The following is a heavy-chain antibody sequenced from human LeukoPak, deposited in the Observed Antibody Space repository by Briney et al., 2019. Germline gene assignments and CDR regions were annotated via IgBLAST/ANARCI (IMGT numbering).Heavy chain of an antibody. V-gene: IGHV3-7*01. J-gene: IGHJ6*02. CDR2: IKQDGSEK. D-gene: IGHD3-3*01. Sequence: GGSLRLSCAASGLTFSSYWMSWVRQAPGKGLEWVANIKQDGSEKNYVDSVKGRFTISRDNAKNSLYLQMNSLRAEDTAVYYCARENPGTIFGVVQYGMDVWGQGTTVTVSS. CDR1: GLTFSSYW. CDR3: ARENPGTIFGVVQYGMDV.